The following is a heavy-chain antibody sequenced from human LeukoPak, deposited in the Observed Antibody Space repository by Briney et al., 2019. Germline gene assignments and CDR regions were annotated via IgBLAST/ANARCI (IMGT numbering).Heavy chain of an antibody. V-gene: IGHV3-21*01. CDR1: GFTFSNYN. CDR2: ISSSSGYI. CDR3: AGGYSGYDLAAGMDV. Sequence: GGSLRLSCAASGFTFSNYNMNWVRQAPGKWLEWVSSISSSSGYIYYADSVKGRFTISRDNAKNSLYLQMNSLRAEDTAVYYCAGGYSGYDLAAGMDVWGQGTTVTVSS. J-gene: IGHJ6*02. D-gene: IGHD5-12*01.